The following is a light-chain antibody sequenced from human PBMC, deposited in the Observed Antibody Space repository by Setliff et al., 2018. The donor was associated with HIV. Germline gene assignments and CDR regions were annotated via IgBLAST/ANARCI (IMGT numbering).Light chain of an antibody. V-gene: IGLV2-14*01. CDR3: TSYTSSYTLV. J-gene: IGLJ1*01. CDR2: EVS. CDR1: SSDVGGYNY. Sequence: QSALTQPASVSGSPGQSITISCTGTSSDVGGYNYVSWYQQHPGKAPKVMIYEVSNRPSGVSNRFSGSKSGNTASLTISGLQAEDEADYHCTSYTSSYTLVFGPGTKVTVL.